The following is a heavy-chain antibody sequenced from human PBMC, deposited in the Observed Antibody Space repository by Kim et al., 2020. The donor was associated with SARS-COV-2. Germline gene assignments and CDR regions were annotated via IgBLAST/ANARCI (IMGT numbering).Heavy chain of an antibody. D-gene: IGHD6-25*01. CDR3: ARVAREQRFALAYLGF. V-gene: IGHV3-30-3*01. CDR1: GFPFRSYA. Sequence: GGSLRLSCAASGFPFRSYAMHWVRQAPGRGLEWVAVVSYEGGNKYYADSVRGRFTISRDNSKNTLYLQMNSLRPEDTAVYFCARVAREQRFALAYLGFWGQGTLVTVSS. J-gene: IGHJ4*02. CDR2: VSYEGGNK.